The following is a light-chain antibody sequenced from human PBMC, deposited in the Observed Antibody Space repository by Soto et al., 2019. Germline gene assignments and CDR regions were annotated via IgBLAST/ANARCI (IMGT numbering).Light chain of an antibody. CDR2: DTS. Sequence: IVLTPAPATLSVSPGERATLSCRASQSVSSLLAWYQQKPRQTPRLLIYDTSTRATGIPARFSGSGSGTDFTLTISSLQSEDFAIYYCQQYNIWPYTFGQGTKVDIK. J-gene: IGKJ2*01. CDR3: QQYNIWPYT. V-gene: IGKV3-15*01. CDR1: QSVSSL.